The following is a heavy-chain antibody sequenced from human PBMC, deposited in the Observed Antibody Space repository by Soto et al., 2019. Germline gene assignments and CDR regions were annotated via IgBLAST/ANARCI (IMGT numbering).Heavy chain of an antibody. CDR2: MNPNSGNT. Sequence: ASVKVSCKASGYTFTSYDINWVRQATGQGLEWMGWMNPNSGNTGYAQKFQGRVTMTRNTSISTAYMELSSLRSEDTAVYYCARVSNGDYLYYYYMPFWGKAITVSGSS. J-gene: IGHJ6*03. CDR3: ARVSNGDYLYYYYMPF. V-gene: IGHV1-8*01. CDR1: GYTFTSYD. D-gene: IGHD4-17*01.